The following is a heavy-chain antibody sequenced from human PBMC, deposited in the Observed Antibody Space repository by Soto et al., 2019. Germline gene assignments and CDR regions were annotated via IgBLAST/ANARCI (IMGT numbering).Heavy chain of an antibody. D-gene: IGHD2-15*01. CDR1: GGSISSSSYY. CDR2: IYYSGST. Sequence: SETLSLTCTVSGGSISSSSYYWGWIRQPPGKGLEWIGSIYYSGSTYYNPSLKSRVTISVDTSKNQFSLKLSSVTAADTAVYYCARHYARGRVVVAATGYWGQGTLVTVSS. V-gene: IGHV4-39*01. CDR3: ARHYARGRVVVAATGY. J-gene: IGHJ4*02.